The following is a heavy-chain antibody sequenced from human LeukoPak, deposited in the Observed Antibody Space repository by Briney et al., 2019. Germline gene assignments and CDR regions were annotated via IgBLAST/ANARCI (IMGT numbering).Heavy chain of an antibody. D-gene: IGHD1-1*01. CDR1: GYTFTSYA. CDR3: TLNNWYENGFDP. J-gene: IGHJ5*02. CDR2: MNPNSGNT. Sequence: GASVKVSCKASGYTFTSYAMNWVRQATGQGLEWMGWMNPNSGNTGYAQKFQGRVTMTRNTSISTAYMELSSLRSEDTAVYYCTLNNWYENGFDPWGQGTLVTVSS. V-gene: IGHV1-8*02.